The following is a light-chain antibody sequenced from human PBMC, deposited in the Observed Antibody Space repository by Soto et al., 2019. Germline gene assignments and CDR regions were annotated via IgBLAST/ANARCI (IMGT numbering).Light chain of an antibody. CDR2: GAS. V-gene: IGKV3-15*01. CDR3: XQYNNWPIT. Sequence: EIVMTQSPATLSVSPGERATLSCRASQSVSSNLAWYQQKPGQAPRLLIYGASTRATGIPARFSGSGSGTEFTLXISSXQSEDFAVXXCXQYNNWPITFGPGTKVDIK. J-gene: IGKJ3*01. CDR1: QSVSSN.